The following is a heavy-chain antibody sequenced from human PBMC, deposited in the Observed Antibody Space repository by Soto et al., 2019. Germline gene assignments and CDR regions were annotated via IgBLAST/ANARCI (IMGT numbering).Heavy chain of an antibody. CDR3: AKARIAVFGSLYYVDY. Sequence: QVQLVESGGGVVQPGRSLRLSCAASGFTFSSYGMHWVRQAPGKGLEWVAVISYDGSNKYYADSVKGRFTISRDNFKSXLYPQMKSLSAEDTAGYYCAKARIAVFGSLYYVDYWGQGTLVTVSS. J-gene: IGHJ4*02. V-gene: IGHV3-30*18. CDR1: GFTFSSYG. D-gene: IGHD6-19*01. CDR2: ISYDGSNK.